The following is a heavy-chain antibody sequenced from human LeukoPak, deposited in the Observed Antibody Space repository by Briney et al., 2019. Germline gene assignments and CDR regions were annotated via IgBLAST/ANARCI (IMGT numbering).Heavy chain of an antibody. CDR2: IICSGGRT. CDR3: AEVGNIVVVPAFDY. Sequence: IICSGGRTDYAACVKGRFTIPRDNSKNTLYLKMNSLGAEDTAVYYCAEVGNIVVVPAFDYWGQGTLVTVSA. V-gene: IGHV3-23*01. J-gene: IGHJ4*02. D-gene: IGHD2-2*01.